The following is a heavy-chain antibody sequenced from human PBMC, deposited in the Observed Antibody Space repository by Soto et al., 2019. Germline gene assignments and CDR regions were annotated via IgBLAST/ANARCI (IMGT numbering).Heavy chain of an antibody. D-gene: IGHD2-2*01. CDR1: GFTFSNAW. CDR3: TTECSSTSCYSSDAFDI. V-gene: IGHV3-15*07. Sequence: GGSLRLSCAASGFTFSNAWMNWVRQAPGKGLEWVGRIKSKTDGGTTDYAAPVKGRFTISRDDSKNTLYLQMNSLKTEDTAVYYCTTECSSTSCYSSDAFDIWGQGTMVTVSS. CDR2: IKSKTDGGTT. J-gene: IGHJ3*02.